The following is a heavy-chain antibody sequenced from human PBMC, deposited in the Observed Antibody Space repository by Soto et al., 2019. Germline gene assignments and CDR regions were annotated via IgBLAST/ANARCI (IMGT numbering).Heavy chain of an antibody. V-gene: IGHV3-21*01. Sequence: GGSLRLSCAASGFTFSSYSMNWVRQAPGKGLEWVSSISSSSSYIYYADSVKGRFTISRDNAKNSLYLQMNSLRAEDTAVYYCARESDGYNPDFDYWGQGTLVTVYS. D-gene: IGHD5-12*01. J-gene: IGHJ4*02. CDR3: ARESDGYNPDFDY. CDR2: ISSSSSYI. CDR1: GFTFSSYS.